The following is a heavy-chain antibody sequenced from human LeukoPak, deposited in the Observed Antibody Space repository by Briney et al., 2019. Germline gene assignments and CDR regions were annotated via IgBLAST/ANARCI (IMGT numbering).Heavy chain of an antibody. Sequence: GGSLRLSCAASGFTFSDEGMHWVRQAPGKGLEWVSATFTGGSTYYADSVKGRFTISRDTSKNTLHLQMNNLRPEDTAVYYCAREGYHNSRGSQSWYTAAWGQGTLVIVSS. CDR3: AREGYHNSRGSQSWYTAA. V-gene: IGHV3-53*01. CDR1: GFTFSDEG. J-gene: IGHJ5*02. D-gene: IGHD2/OR15-2a*01. CDR2: TFTGGST.